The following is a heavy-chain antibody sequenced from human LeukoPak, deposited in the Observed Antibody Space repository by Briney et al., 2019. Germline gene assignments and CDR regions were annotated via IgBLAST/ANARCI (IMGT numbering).Heavy chain of an antibody. Sequence: KPSETLSPTCTVSGGSISSYYWSWIRQPAGKGLEWIGRIYTSGSTNYNPSLKSRVTMSVDTSKNQFSLKLSSVTAADTAVYYCACTRGYSYGNDAFDIWGQGTMVTVSS. J-gene: IGHJ3*02. CDR2: IYTSGST. V-gene: IGHV4-4*07. CDR3: ACTRGYSYGNDAFDI. D-gene: IGHD5-18*01. CDR1: GGSISSYY.